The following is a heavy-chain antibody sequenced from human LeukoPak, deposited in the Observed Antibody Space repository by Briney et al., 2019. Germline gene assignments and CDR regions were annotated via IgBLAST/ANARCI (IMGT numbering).Heavy chain of an antibody. CDR1: GGSFSGYY. CDR2: FYYSGST. Sequence: SETLSLTCAVYGGSFSGYYWSWIRQPPGKGLEWIGTFYYSGSTYYNPSLKSRVTISVDTSKNQFSLKLSSVTAADTAVYYCARKVSPVTQIDYWGQGTLVTVSS. D-gene: IGHD4-17*01. V-gene: IGHV4-34*09. J-gene: IGHJ4*02. CDR3: ARKVSPVTQIDY.